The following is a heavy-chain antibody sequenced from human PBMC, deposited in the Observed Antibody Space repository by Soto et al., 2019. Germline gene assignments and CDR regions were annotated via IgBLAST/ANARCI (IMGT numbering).Heavy chain of an antibody. CDR2: TSYRSKWTN. CDR1: GDSVSTNSAT. J-gene: IGHJ3*01. Sequence: SQTLSLTCAISGDSVSTNSATWDWIRQSPSRGLAWLGRTSYRSKWTNDYAVSVKSRIIINPDTSKNQFSLQLMSVTPEDTAVYYCTREGVHAFDVWGQGTVVTVSS. CDR3: TREGVHAFDV. V-gene: IGHV6-1*01.